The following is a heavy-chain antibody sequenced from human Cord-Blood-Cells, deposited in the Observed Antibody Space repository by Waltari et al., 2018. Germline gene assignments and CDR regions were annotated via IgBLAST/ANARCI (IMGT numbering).Heavy chain of an antibody. V-gene: IGHV4-34*01. CDR3: ARQPVRGIGLWYYFDY. CDR1: GGSFSGYY. D-gene: IGHD5-18*01. CDR2: INHSGST. J-gene: IGHJ4*02. Sequence: QVQLQQWGAGLLKPSETLSLTCAVYGGSFSGYYWSWIRQPPGKGLEWIGEINHSGSTNYTPSLKSRVTIAVDTSKNQFSLKLSSVTAADTAVYYCARQPVRGIGLWYYFDYWGQGTLVTVSS.